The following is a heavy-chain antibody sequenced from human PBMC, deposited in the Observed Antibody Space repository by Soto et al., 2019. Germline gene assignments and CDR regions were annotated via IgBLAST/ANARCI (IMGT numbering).Heavy chain of an antibody. V-gene: IGHV3-30*18. CDR1: GFTFSSYG. D-gene: IGHD3-3*01. J-gene: IGHJ6*02. Sequence: PGGSLRLSCAASGFTFSSYGMHWVRQAPGKGLEWVAVISYDGSNKYYADSVKGRFTISRDNSKNTLYLQMSSLRAEDTAVYYCVKDLFVLPHKESGLLTYYDFFYYGMDVWGQGTTVTVSS. CDR3: VKDLFVLPHKESGLLTYYDFFYYGMDV. CDR2: ISYDGSNK.